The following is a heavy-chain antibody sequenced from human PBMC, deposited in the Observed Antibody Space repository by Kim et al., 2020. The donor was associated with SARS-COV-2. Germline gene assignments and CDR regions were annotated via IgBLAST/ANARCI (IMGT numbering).Heavy chain of an antibody. J-gene: IGHJ5*02. Sequence: SETLSLTCTVSGGSISSYYWSWIRQPPGKGLEWIGYIYYSGSTNYNPSLKSRVTISVDTSNNQFSLKLSSVTAADTAVYYCARGGSGAWGQGTLVTVSS. CDR3: ARGGSGA. CDR2: IYYSGST. CDR1: GGSISSYY. V-gene: IGHV4-59*01. D-gene: IGHD3-16*01.